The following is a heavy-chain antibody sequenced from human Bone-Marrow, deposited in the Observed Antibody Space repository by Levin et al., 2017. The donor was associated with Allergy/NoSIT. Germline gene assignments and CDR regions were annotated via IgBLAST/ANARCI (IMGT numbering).Heavy chain of an antibody. D-gene: IGHD2-15*01. CDR1: GFTFGEYA. CDR2: IRTKDYAATT. J-gene: IGHJ4*02. CDR3: SRSTRLCSGSSCFDF. V-gene: IGHV3-49*03. Sequence: PPGGSLRLSCAGSGFTFGEYAMSWFRQAPGKGLQWVGFIRTKDYAATTEYAASVKGRFVISRDDSKRIAHLQMRSLKTEDTGVYYCSRSTRLCSGSSCFDFWGQGTLVSVSS.